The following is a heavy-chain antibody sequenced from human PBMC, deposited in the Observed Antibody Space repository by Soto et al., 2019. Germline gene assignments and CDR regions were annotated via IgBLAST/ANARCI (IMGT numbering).Heavy chain of an antibody. Sequence: ASVKVSCKASGGTFSSYAISWVRQAPGQGLEWMGGIIPIFGTANYAQKFQGRVTITADESTSTAYMELSSLRSEDTAVYYCARGLVRSMGYYYGMDVWGQGTTVTVSS. CDR1: GGTFSSYA. D-gene: IGHD3-9*01. CDR2: IIPIFGTA. CDR3: ARGLVRSMGYYYGMDV. J-gene: IGHJ6*02. V-gene: IGHV1-69*13.